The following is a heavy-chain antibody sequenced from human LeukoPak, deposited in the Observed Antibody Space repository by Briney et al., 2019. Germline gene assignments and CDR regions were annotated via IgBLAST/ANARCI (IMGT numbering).Heavy chain of an antibody. Sequence: GGSLRLSCAASGFTFSSYSMNWVRQAPGKGLEWVSYISSSSSTIYYADSVKGRFTISRDNAKNSLYLQMNSLRAEDTAVYYRARANQADSSWYDNWFDPWGQGTLVTVSS. D-gene: IGHD6-13*01. CDR1: GFTFSSYS. CDR2: ISSSSSTI. V-gene: IGHV3-48*04. CDR3: ARANQADSSWYDNWFDP. J-gene: IGHJ5*02.